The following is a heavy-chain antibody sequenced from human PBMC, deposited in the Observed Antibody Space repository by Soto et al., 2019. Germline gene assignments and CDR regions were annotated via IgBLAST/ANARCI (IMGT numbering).Heavy chain of an antibody. D-gene: IGHD2-15*01. CDR2: ISGSGGST. J-gene: IGHJ6*02. CDR3: AKDLFGGGYYYYGMDV. CDR1: GFTFSSYA. Sequence: PGGSLRLSCAASGFTFSSYAMSWVRQAPGKGLGWVSGISGSGGSTYYADSVQGRFTISRDNSKNTLYLQMNSLRAEDTAVYYCAKDLFGGGYYYYGMDVWGQGTTVTVSS. V-gene: IGHV3-23*01.